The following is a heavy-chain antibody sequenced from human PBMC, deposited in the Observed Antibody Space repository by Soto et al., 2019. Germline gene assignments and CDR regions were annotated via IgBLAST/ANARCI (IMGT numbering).Heavy chain of an antibody. CDR1: GDSISSSNW. CDR3: ARGLYTFATFDY. V-gene: IGHV4-4*02. Sequence: QVQLQESGPGLVNPSGTLSLTCAVSGDSISSSNWWSWVRQPPGKGLEWIGEIYHRGSTNYNPSRKSRVTISVDKSNNNFSLKLTSVTAADTAMYYCARGLYTFATFDYWGQGTLVSVSS. D-gene: IGHD4-4*01. CDR2: IYHRGST. J-gene: IGHJ4*02.